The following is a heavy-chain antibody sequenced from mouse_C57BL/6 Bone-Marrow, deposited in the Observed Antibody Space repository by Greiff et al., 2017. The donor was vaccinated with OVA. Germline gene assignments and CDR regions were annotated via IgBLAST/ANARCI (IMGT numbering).Heavy chain of an antibody. D-gene: IGHD1-1*01. J-gene: IGHJ2*01. CDR2: IDPSGSYT. Sequence: QVQLQQPGAELVMPGASVKLSCKASGYTFTSYWMHWVKQRPGQGLEWIGEIDPSGSYTNYNQKFKGKSTLTVDKSSSTAYMQLSSLTSEDSAVYYYASNGSRGNYFDYWGQGTTLTVSA. V-gene: IGHV1-69*01. CDR1: GYTFTSYW. CDR3: ASNGSRGNYFDY.